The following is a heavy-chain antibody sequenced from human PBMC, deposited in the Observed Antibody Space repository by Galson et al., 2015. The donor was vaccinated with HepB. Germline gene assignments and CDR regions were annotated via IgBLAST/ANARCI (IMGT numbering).Heavy chain of an antibody. Sequence: SLRLSCAASGFTFSSYAMHWVRQAPGKGLEWVAVISYDGSNKYYADSVKGRFTISRDNSKNTLYLQMNSLRAEDTAVYYCAREDIAVAGPFDYWGQGTLVTVSS. CDR1: GFTFSSYA. D-gene: IGHD6-19*01. CDR3: AREDIAVAGPFDY. V-gene: IGHV3-30-3*01. J-gene: IGHJ4*02. CDR2: ISYDGSNK.